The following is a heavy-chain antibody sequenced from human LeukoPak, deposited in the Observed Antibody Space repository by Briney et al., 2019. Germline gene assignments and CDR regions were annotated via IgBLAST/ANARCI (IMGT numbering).Heavy chain of an antibody. V-gene: IGHV4-39*01. D-gene: IGHD4-17*01. CDR2: IYYSGST. CDR1: GGSISSSSCY. CDR3: ARHAHGEYGDYLNWFDP. Sequence: PSGTLSLTCTVSGGSISSSSCYWGWIRQPPGKGLEWIGSIYYSGSTYYNPSLKSRVTISVDTSKNQFSLKLSSVTAADTAVYYCARHAHGEYGDYLNWFDPWGQGTLVTVSS. J-gene: IGHJ5*02.